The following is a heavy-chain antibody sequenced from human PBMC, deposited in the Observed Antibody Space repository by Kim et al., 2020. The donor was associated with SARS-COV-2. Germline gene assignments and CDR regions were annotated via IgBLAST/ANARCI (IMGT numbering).Heavy chain of an antibody. D-gene: IGHD6-13*01. CDR1: GFTFSSYA. Sequence: GGSLRLSCAASGFTFSSYAMSWVRQAPGKGLEWVSAISGSGGSTYYADSVKGRFTISRDNSKNTLYLQMNSLRAEDTAVYYCAKDLPSRSSWYVRKNYYYYGMDVWGQGTTVTVSS. V-gene: IGHV3-23*01. CDR2: ISGSGGST. J-gene: IGHJ6*02. CDR3: AKDLPSRSSWYVRKNYYYYGMDV.